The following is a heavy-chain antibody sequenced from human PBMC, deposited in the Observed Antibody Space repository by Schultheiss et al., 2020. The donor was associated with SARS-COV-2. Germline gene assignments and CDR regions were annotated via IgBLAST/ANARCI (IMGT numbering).Heavy chain of an antibody. V-gene: IGHV3-21*03. CDR1: GFTFSSYD. CDR3: TTSLGY. J-gene: IGHJ4*02. CDR2: ISSSSSYI. Sequence: GGSLRLSCAASGFTFSSYDMHWVRQATGKGLEWVSSISSSSSYIYYADSVKGRFTISRDNAKNTLYLQMNSLKTEDTAVYYCTTSLGYWGQGTLVTVSS. D-gene: IGHD1-14*01.